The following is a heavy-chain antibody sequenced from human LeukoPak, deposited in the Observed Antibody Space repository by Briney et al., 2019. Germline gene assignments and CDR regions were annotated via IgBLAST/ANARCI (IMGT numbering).Heavy chain of an antibody. CDR3: ARHPRYCSSTTCYYADY. V-gene: IGHV4-39*01. D-gene: IGHD2-2*01. CDR2: IYYSGST. Sequence: SETLSLTCTVSGGSISSSSYFWGWIRQPPGKGLEWIGSIYYSGSTYYNPSLKSRVTISVDTSKTHFSLKLSSVTAADTAVYYCARHPRYCSSTTCYYADYWGQGTLVTVSS. J-gene: IGHJ4*02. CDR1: GGSISSSSYF.